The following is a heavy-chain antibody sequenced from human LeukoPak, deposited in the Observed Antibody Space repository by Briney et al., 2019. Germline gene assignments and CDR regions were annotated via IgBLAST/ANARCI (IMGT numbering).Heavy chain of an antibody. CDR3: AKTVAGYWYFDL. Sequence: SETLSPTCTVSGGSISHYFWSWLRQPPGKALEWIGYIYYSGSTNYNPSLKSRVTISVDTSKNQFSLKLSSVTAADTAVYYCAKTVAGYWYFDLWGRGTLVTVSS. J-gene: IGHJ2*01. D-gene: IGHD6-19*01. V-gene: IGHV4-59*08. CDR2: IYYSGST. CDR1: GGSISHYF.